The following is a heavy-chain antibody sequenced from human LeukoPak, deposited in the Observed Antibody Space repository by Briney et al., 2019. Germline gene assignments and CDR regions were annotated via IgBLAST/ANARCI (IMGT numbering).Heavy chain of an antibody. CDR2: INLSAGTT. CDR3: ARVGVTTVRGVTAKYYYYYYMDV. D-gene: IGHD3-10*01. Sequence: ASVKVSCKASGYTLTGYYMHWVRQAPGQGLEWMGVINLSAGTTNYAQKFQGRVTMTRDMSTSTVYMELSSLRSEDTAVYYCARVGVTTVRGVTAKYYYYYYMDVWGKGTTVTISS. J-gene: IGHJ6*03. CDR1: GYTLTGYY. V-gene: IGHV1-46*01.